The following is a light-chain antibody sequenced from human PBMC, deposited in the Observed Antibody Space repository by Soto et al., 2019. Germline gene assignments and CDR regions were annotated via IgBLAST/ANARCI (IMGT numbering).Light chain of an antibody. Sequence: SALPQPASLSGSPGQSITISCTGTSSDVGGYNYVSWYQQHPGKAPKLMIYDVSNRPSGVSNRFSGSKSGNTASLTISGLQAEDEADYYCSSYTSSSTLYFFGTGTKVTVL. V-gene: IGLV2-14*01. J-gene: IGLJ1*01. CDR1: SSDVGGYNY. CDR2: DVS. CDR3: SSYTSSSTLYF.